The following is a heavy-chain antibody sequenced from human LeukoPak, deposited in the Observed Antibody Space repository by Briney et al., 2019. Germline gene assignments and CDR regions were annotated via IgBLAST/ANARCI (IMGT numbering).Heavy chain of an antibody. J-gene: IGHJ5*02. CDR1: GFTFSSSA. CDR3: ARDSSGWGGNNWFDP. D-gene: IGHD6-19*01. CDR2: ISSSGTST. V-gene: IGHV3-23*01. Sequence: GGSLRLSCAASGFTFSSSAMSWVRQAPGKGLEWVSLISSSGTSTYYADSVKGRFTISRDNSKNTSYLEMNSLRDEDTAVYYCARDSSGWGGNNWFDPWGQGTLVTVSS.